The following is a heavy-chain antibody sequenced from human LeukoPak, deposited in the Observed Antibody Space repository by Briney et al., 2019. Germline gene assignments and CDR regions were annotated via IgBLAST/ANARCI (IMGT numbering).Heavy chain of an antibody. V-gene: IGHV3-53*04. J-gene: IGHJ5*02. CDR2: IYSGGST. Sequence: PGGSLRLSRAASGFTVSSNYMSWVRQAPGKGLEWVSVIYSGGSTYYADSVKGRFTISRHNSKNTLYLQMNSLRAEDTAVYYCAKGTRLAGLNWFDPWGQGTLVTVSS. D-gene: IGHD6-13*01. CDR1: GFTVSSNY. CDR3: AKGTRLAGLNWFDP.